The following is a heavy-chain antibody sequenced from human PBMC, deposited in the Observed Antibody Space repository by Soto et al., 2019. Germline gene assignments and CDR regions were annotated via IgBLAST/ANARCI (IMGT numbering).Heavy chain of an antibody. Sequence: SQTLSLTCAITGDSVSCNSAAWNWIRQSPSRGLEWLGRTYYRSKWYNDYAVSVKSRITINPDTSKNQFSLQLNSVTPEDTAVYYCARSIWFGELYSRAPDYWGQGTLVTVSS. CDR2: TYYRSKWYN. D-gene: IGHD3-10*01. CDR3: ARSIWFGELYSRAPDY. J-gene: IGHJ4*02. CDR1: GDSVSCNSAA. V-gene: IGHV6-1*01.